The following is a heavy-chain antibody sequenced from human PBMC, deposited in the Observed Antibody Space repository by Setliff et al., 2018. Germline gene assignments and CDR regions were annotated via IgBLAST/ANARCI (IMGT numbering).Heavy chain of an antibody. CDR2: IERDGSEK. D-gene: IGHD1-7*01. CDR3: VRLVMRGTIDYYYMDV. J-gene: IGHJ6*03. Sequence: GESLKISCAASGFRFNIYWMTWVRQAPGKGLEWVANIERDGSEKSYVDSVKGRFTISRDNGKNSVYLEMNKLRAEDTAVYYCVRLVMRGTIDYYYMDVWGKGTTVTSP. V-gene: IGHV3-7*03. CDR1: GFRFNIYW.